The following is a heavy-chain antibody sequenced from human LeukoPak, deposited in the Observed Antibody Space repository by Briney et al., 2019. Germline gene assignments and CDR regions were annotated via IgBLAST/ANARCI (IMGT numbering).Heavy chain of an antibody. V-gene: IGHV1-58*02. CDR3: AAEGAYGDYGSTLDYYYGMDV. CDR1: GSTFTSSA. D-gene: IGHD4-17*01. CDR2: IVVGSGNT. J-gene: IGHJ6*02. Sequence: GASVKVSCKASGSTFTSSAMQWVRQARAQRLEWIGWIVVGSGNTNYAQKFQERVTITRDMATSTAYMELSSLRSEDTAVYYCAAEGAYGDYGSTLDYYYGMDVWGQGTTVTVSS.